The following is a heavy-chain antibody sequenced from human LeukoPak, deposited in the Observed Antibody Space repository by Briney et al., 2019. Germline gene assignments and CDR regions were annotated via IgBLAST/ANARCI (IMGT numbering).Heavy chain of an antibody. CDR3: ARDTFYSSGVYGLDV. CDR2: IYYDGSNK. Sequence: GASLRLSCAACGCIFSSYGMHWARQAPGKGLEWVAVIYYDGSNKYYADSVRGRFTISRDNSKNTLFLRMSSLRAEDTAVYYCARDTFYSSGVYGLDVWGQGTTVTVSS. CDR1: GCIFSSYG. V-gene: IGHV3-33*01. D-gene: IGHD3-22*01. J-gene: IGHJ6*02.